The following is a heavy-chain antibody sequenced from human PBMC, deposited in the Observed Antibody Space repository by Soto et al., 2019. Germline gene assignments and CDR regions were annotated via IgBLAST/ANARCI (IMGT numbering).Heavy chain of an antibody. V-gene: IGHV1-69*13. CDR1: GGTFSSYA. CDR3: AKDQDFWSGYYYFDY. J-gene: IGHJ4*02. CDR2: IIPIFGTA. Sequence: SVKVSCKASGGTFSSYAISWVRQAPGQGLEWMGGIIPIFGTANYAQKFQGRVTITADESTSTAYMELSSLRSEDTAVYYCAKDQDFWSGYYYFDYWGQGTLVTVSS. D-gene: IGHD3-3*01.